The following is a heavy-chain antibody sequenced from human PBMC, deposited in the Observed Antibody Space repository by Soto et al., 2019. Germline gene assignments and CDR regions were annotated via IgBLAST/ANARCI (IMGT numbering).Heavy chain of an antibody. D-gene: IGHD3-22*01. CDR1: GFTFSSYG. V-gene: IGHV3-33*01. Sequence: QVQLVESGGGVVQPGRSLRLSCAASGFTFSSYGMHWVRQAPGKGLEWVAVIWYDGSNKYYADSVKGRFTISRDNSKNTLYLQMNSLRAEDTAVYYCAREKSYYYDSRGGTGDYYYYGMDVWGQGTTVTVSS. J-gene: IGHJ6*02. CDR2: IWYDGSNK. CDR3: AREKSYYYDSRGGTGDYYYYGMDV.